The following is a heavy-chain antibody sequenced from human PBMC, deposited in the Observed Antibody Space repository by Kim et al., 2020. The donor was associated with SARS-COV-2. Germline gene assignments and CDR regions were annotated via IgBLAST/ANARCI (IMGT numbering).Heavy chain of an antibody. CDR1: GYTFTSYA. J-gene: IGHJ6*02. V-gene: IGHV1-3*01. Sequence: ASVKVSCKASGYTFTSYAMHWVRQAPGQRLEWMGWINAGNGNTKYSQKFQGRVTITRDTSASTAYMELSSLRSEDTAVYYCAKGYSGSYYRGSFSGMDVWGQGTTVTVSS. CDR3: AKGYSGSYYRGSFSGMDV. D-gene: IGHD1-26*01. CDR2: INAGNGNT.